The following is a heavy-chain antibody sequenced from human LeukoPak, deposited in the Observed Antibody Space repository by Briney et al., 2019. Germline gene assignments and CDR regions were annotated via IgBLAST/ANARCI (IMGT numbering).Heavy chain of an antibody. CDR3: ARHDNHFYGDPHYFDY. CDR1: GGSFSGYY. D-gene: IGHD4-17*01. CDR2: INHSGST. Sequence: SETLSLTCAVYGGSFSGYYWSWIRQPPGKGLEWIGEINHSGSTYYNPSLKSRVTISVDTSKNQFSLKLSSVTAADTAVYYCARHDNHFYGDPHYFDYWGQGTLVTVSS. J-gene: IGHJ4*02. V-gene: IGHV4-34*01.